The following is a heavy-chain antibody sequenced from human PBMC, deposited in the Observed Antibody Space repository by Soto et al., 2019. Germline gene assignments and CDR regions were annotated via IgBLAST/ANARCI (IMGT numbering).Heavy chain of an antibody. CDR2: ISSSSSYI. Sequence: GGSLRLSCAASGFTFSSYSMNWVRQAPGKGLEWVSSISSSSSYIYYADSVKGRFTISRDNAKNSLYLQMNSLRAEDTAVYYCARDHIAVAGTGWFDPWGQGTLVTVSS. D-gene: IGHD6-19*01. J-gene: IGHJ5*02. V-gene: IGHV3-21*01. CDR3: ARDHIAVAGTGWFDP. CDR1: GFTFSSYS.